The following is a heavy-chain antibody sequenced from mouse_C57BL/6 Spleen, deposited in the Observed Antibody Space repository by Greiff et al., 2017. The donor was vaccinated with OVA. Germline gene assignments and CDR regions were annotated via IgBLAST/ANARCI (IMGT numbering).Heavy chain of an antibody. J-gene: IGHJ3*01. D-gene: IGHD2-1*01. V-gene: IGHV3-6*01. CDR1: GYSITSGYY. CDR3: ANLLLGFAY. CDR2: ISYDGSN. Sequence: DVQLQESGPGLVKPSQSLSLTCSVTGYSITSGYYWNWIRQFPGNKLEWMGYISYDGSNNYNPSLKNRISITRDTSKNQFFLKLNSVTTEDTATYYCANLLLGFAYWGQGTLVTVSA.